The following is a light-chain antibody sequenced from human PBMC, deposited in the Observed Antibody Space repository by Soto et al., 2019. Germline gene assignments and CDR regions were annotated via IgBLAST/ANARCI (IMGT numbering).Light chain of an antibody. Sequence: QSVLTQPASVSGSPGQSITISCTGTSSDVGAYNHVSWYQLHPGKAPKLIIFEVTNRPSGVSTRFSGSKSVDTASLTISGLHPEDEADYYCSSYTSSSTLYVFGTGTKLTVL. J-gene: IGLJ1*01. CDR1: SSDVGAYNH. CDR3: SSYTSSSTLYV. CDR2: EVT. V-gene: IGLV2-14*01.